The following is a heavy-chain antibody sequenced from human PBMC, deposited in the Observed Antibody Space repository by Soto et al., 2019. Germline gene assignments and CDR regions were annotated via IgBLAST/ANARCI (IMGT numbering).Heavy chain of an antibody. CDR3: AHRRVGEAQHPYSYGMDV. D-gene: IGHD1-26*01. Sequence: QITLKESGPTLVKPTQTLTLTCTFSGFSLSTSGVGVGWIRQPPGKALEWLALIYWDDDKRYSPSLKSRITLTKDNSKNQVVLTMTNMDPVDTATYYCAHRRVGEAQHPYSYGMDVWGQGTTVTVSS. CDR2: IYWDDDK. V-gene: IGHV2-5*02. CDR1: GFSLSTSGVG. J-gene: IGHJ6*02.